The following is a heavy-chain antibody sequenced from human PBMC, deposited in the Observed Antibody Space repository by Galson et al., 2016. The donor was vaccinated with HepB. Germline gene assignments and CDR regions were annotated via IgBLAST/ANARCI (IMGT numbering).Heavy chain of an antibody. D-gene: IGHD2-2*01. CDR3: ARERFCSSATCYVGDAFHI. CDR2: IKQDGSEK. CDR1: GFTFSAYY. J-gene: IGHJ3*02. V-gene: IGHV3-7*05. Sequence: SLRLSCAASGFTFSAYYMTWVRQPPGKGLEWVAGIKQDGSEKYYVDSVKGRFTISRDNAKNSLYVQMDSLRAKDTAVYFCARERFCSSATCYVGDAFHIGGQGTMVTVSS.